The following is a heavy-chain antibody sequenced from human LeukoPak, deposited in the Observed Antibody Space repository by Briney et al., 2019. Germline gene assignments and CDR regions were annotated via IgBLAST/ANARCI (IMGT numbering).Heavy chain of an antibody. D-gene: IGHD3-22*01. V-gene: IGHV3-30-3*01. CDR1: GFTFSSYA. CDR2: ISYDGSNK. J-gene: IGHJ4*02. CDR3: AREPPYYDSSPLDY. Sequence: GGSLRPSCAASGFTFSSYAMHWVRQAPGKGLEWVAVISYDGSNKYYADSVKGRFTISRDDSKNTLYLQMNSLRAEDTAVYYCAREPPYYDSSPLDYWGQGTLVTVSS.